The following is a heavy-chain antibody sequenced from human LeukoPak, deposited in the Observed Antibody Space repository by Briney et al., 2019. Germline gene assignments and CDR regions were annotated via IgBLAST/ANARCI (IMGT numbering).Heavy chain of an antibody. J-gene: IGHJ3*02. D-gene: IGHD3-16*01. Sequence: SETLSLTCTVSGGSISSYYWSWIRRPPGKGLEWIGYIYTSGSTNYNPSLKSRVTISVDTSKNQFSLKLSSVTAADTAVYYCARRGGAFDIWGQGTMVTVSS. CDR3: ARRGGAFDI. CDR2: IYTSGST. V-gene: IGHV4-4*09. CDR1: GGSISSYY.